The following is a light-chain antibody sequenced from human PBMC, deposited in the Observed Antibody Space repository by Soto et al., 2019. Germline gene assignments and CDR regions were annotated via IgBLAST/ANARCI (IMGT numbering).Light chain of an antibody. CDR3: LQDYTYPLT. Sequence: AIQMTQSPSSLSASVGDRVTITCRASQGIKNDLGWYQQKPGKAPKLLIYAASSLQSGVPSRFSGSGSGTDFTLTISSLQPDDFATYYGLQDYTYPLTFGQGTKVEIK. CDR2: AAS. CDR1: QGIKND. V-gene: IGKV1-6*01. J-gene: IGKJ1*01.